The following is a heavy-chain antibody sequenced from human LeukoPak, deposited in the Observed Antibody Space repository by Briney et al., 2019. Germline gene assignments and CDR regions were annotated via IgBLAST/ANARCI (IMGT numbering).Heavy chain of an antibody. J-gene: IGHJ3*02. CDR3: ARTLDYGVDAFDI. CDR2: VNHSGST. V-gene: IGHV4-34*01. D-gene: IGHD4-17*01. Sequence: PSETLSLTCAVYGGSFSGYYWSWIRQPPGKGLEWIGEVNHSGSTNYNPSLKSRVTISVDTSKNQFSLKLSSVTAADTAVYYCARTLDYGVDAFDIWGQGTMVTVSS. CDR1: GGSFSGYY.